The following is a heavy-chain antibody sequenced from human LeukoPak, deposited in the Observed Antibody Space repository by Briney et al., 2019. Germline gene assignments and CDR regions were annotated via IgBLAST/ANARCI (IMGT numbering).Heavy chain of an antibody. J-gene: IGHJ4*02. V-gene: IGHV1-2*02. D-gene: IGHD2-15*01. CDR2: INPNSGGT. CDR3: ARDRRATAPGYGY. Sequence: ASVKVSCKASGYTFTGYYMRWVRQAPGQGLEWMGWINPNSGGTNYAQKFQGRVTMTRDTSISTAYMELSRLRSDDTAVYYCARDRRATAPGYGYWGQGTLVTVSS. CDR1: GYTFTGYY.